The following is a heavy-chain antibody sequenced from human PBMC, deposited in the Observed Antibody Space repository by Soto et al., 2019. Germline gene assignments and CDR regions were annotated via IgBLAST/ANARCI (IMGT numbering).Heavy chain of an antibody. J-gene: IGHJ4*02. Sequence: QLQLQESGPGLVKPSETLSLTCAVSGGSISSSSYYWGWIRQPPGKGLEWIVNFYYGGSTYYNPSLKSRVTISVDTSKKQSSLKLSSVTAAERAVYYCARLTRYCTNGVCYTFYFDYWGQGTLVTVSS. CDR1: GGSISSSSYY. V-gene: IGHV4-39*01. CDR3: ARLTRYCTNGVCYTFYFDY. CDR2: FYYGGST. D-gene: IGHD2-8*01.